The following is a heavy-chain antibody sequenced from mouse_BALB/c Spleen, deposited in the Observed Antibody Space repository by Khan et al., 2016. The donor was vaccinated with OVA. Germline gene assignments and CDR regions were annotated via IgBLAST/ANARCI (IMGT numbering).Heavy chain of an antibody. CDR2: ISSDGDYT. J-gene: IGHJ3*02. CDR1: GFTFSTYA. CDR3: ARSPDGNFGY. D-gene: IGHD2-1*01. Sequence: EVELVESGGDLVKPGGSLKLSCEVSGFTFSTYAMSWVRQSPEKRLAWVASISSDGDYTFHLDTVNGRFTISRDNAKNALYLDMSSLRSDYAALFYCARSPDGNFGYWGQGTLVTVSA. V-gene: IGHV5-9-3*01.